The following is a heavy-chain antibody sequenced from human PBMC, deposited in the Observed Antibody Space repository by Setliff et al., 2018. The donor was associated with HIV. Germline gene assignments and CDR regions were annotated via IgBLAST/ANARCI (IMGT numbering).Heavy chain of an antibody. D-gene: IGHD3-10*01. J-gene: IGHJ6*02. CDR2: MNPNSGVS. CDR1: GGTFSGYA. V-gene: IGHV1-8*02. CDR3: ARGKGVGGVIITGGLDV. Sequence: ASVKVSCKASGGTFSGYAINWVRQAPGQGLEWMGWMNPNSGVSGYALKFHDRVTMTRDTSITTAYMELSNLTSEDTAVYYCARGKGVGGVIITGGLDVWGQGTTVTVSS.